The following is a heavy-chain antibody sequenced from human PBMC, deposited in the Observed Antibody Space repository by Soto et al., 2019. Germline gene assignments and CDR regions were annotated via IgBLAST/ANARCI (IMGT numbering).Heavy chain of an antibody. Sequence: SVKVSCKASGGTFSSYAISWVRQAPGQGLEWMGGIIPIFGTANYAQKFQGRVTITADESTSTAYMELSSLRSEDTAVYYCARRRRTAAPSAFDIWGQGTMVSVSS. CDR3: ARRRRTAAPSAFDI. D-gene: IGHD4-17*01. CDR1: GGTFSSYA. J-gene: IGHJ3*02. V-gene: IGHV1-69*01. CDR2: IIPIFGTA.